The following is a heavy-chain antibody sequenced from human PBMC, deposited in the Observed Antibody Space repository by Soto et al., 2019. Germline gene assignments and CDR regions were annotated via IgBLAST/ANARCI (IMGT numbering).Heavy chain of an antibody. CDR1: GGSITSYY. CDR2: IYYSGST. J-gene: IGHJ1*01. Sequence: QVQLQESGPGLVKPSETLSLTCTVSGGSITSYYWSWIRQPPGKGLERSGYIYYSGSTNYNPSLKSRLTIAVDTALNTFSLNVSSGTAADTAGYYCTGGLGADNRWYASYFPHSGHGTLVIVSS. V-gene: IGHV4-59*01. CDR3: TGGLGADNRWYASYFPH. D-gene: IGHD6-13*01.